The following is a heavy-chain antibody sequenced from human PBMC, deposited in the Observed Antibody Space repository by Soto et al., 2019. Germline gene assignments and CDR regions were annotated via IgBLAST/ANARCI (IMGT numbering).Heavy chain of an antibody. CDR3: AAFATTGDAFDV. J-gene: IGHJ3*01. CDR1: GFTVTRSA. Sequence: QMQLVQSGPEVKKPGTSVKVSCKASGFTVTRSAVQWVRQARGQRPEWIGWIVVGSGNTNYAQKFQERVTIPRDMSTSTAYMELSSLRSEDTAVYYCAAFATTGDAFDVWGPGTMVPVSS. CDR2: IVVGSGNT. V-gene: IGHV1-58*01. D-gene: IGHD4-17*01.